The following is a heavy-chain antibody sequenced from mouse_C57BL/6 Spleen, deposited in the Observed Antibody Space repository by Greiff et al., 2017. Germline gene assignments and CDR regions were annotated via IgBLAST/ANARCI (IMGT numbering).Heavy chain of an antibody. CDR3: ARHGGSLTGAMDY. Sequence: EVKLKASGGGLVQPGESLKLSCESNEYEFPSHDMSWVRKTPEKRLELVAAINSDGGSTYYPDTMERRFIISRDNTKKTLYLRMSSLRAEDTALYYGARHGGSLTGAMDYWGQGTSVTVSS. V-gene: IGHV5-2*01. CDR1: EYEFPSHD. CDR2: INSDGGST. J-gene: IGHJ4*01.